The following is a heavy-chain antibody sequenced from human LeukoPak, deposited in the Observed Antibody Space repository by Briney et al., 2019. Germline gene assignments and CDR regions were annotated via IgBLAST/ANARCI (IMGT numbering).Heavy chain of an antibody. V-gene: IGHV3-23*01. CDR3: AKDLDMVAQISGH. J-gene: IGHJ1*01. CDR1: GFTFSSYA. D-gene: IGHD5-12*01. Sequence: GGSLRHSPAASGFTFSSYAMSWVRQAPGKGLEWVSGVSGSGGSTYYADSVKGLFTISRDNSKNTLYLQMNSLRAEDTAVYYCAKDLDMVAQISGHWGQGTLVTVSS. CDR2: VSGSGGST.